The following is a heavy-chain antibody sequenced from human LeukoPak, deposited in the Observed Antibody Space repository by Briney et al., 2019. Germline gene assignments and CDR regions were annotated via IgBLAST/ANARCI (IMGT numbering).Heavy chain of an antibody. CDR3: AKGVVTTNYYYYGMDV. D-gene: IGHD2-21*02. V-gene: IGHV3-23*01. CDR1: GFTFSSYA. Sequence: GGSLRLSCAASGFTFSSYAMSWVRQAPGKGLEWVSAISGSGCSTYYADSVKGRFTISRDNSKNTLYLQMNSLRAEDTAVYYCAKGVVTTNYYYYGMDVWGQGTTVTVSS. J-gene: IGHJ6*02. CDR2: ISGSGCST.